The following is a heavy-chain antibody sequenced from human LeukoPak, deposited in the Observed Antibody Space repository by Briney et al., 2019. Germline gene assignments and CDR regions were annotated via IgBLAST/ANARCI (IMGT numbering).Heavy chain of an antibody. V-gene: IGHV3-30*03. Sequence: HPGGSLRLSCAASGFTFSDYYMSWIRQAPGKGLEWVAVISYDGSNKYYADSVKGRFTISRDNSKNTLYLQMNSLRAEDTAVYYCARDLTGQLEAFDIWGQGTMVTVSS. CDR2: ISYDGSNK. CDR3: ARDLTGQLEAFDI. J-gene: IGHJ3*02. D-gene: IGHD6-13*01. CDR1: GFTFSDYY.